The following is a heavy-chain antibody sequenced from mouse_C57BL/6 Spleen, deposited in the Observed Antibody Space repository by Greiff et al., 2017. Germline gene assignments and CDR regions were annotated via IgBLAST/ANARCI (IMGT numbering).Heavy chain of an antibody. D-gene: IGHD1-1*01. V-gene: IGHV5-6*01. Sequence: EVQLVESGGDLVKPGGSLKLSCAASGFTFSSYGMSWVRQTPDKRLECVATISSGGSYTYYPDSVKGRFTISRDNAKTTLYLQMSSLKSEDTAMYYCARQNYCSSLYYFDYWGQGTTLTVSS. CDR1: GFTFSSYG. CDR3: ARQNYCSSLYYFDY. CDR2: ISSGGSYT. J-gene: IGHJ2*01.